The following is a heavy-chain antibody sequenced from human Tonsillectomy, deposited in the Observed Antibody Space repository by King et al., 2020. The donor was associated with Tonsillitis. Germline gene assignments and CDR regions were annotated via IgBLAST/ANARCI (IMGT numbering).Heavy chain of an antibody. CDR2: ISGSGDNT. V-gene: IGHV3-23*01. CDR3: AKGAPGIAVAGSGAFDY. J-gene: IGHJ4*02. CDR1: GFTFSSYA. D-gene: IGHD6-19*01. Sequence: VQLQESGGDLVQPGGSLRLSCAASGFTFSSYAMSWVRQAPGKGLEWVSTISGSGDNTYYADSVKGRFTISRDNSKNTLYLQMNSLRAEDTAVYFCAKGAPGIAVAGSGAFDYWGQGTLVTVSS.